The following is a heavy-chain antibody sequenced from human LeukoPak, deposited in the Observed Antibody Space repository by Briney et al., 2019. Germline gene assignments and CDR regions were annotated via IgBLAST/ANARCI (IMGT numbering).Heavy chain of an antibody. Sequence: GGSLRLSCAASGFTFSSHGMHWVRQAPGKGLGWVAVISYDGSNKYYADSVKGRFTISRDNSKNTLYLQMNSLRAEDTAVYYCAKETPYGDYDYYYYGMDVWGQGTTVTVSS. CDR1: GFTFSSHG. CDR3: AKETPYGDYDYYYYGMDV. V-gene: IGHV3-30*18. D-gene: IGHD4-17*01. J-gene: IGHJ6*02. CDR2: ISYDGSNK.